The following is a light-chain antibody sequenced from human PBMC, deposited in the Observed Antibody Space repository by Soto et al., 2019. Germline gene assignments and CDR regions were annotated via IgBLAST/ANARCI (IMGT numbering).Light chain of an antibody. J-gene: IGKJ2*01. Sequence: DIVMTQSPLSLPVTPGEPASISCRSSQSVLHSNGYNYSDWYLQKPGQSPQLLIYWGSNRASGVPDRFSGSGSGTDFTLQISRVEAEDVGVYYCMQALQTPPYTFGQGTKLEIK. CDR3: MQALQTPPYT. CDR2: WGS. CDR1: QSVLHSNGYNY. V-gene: IGKV2-28*01.